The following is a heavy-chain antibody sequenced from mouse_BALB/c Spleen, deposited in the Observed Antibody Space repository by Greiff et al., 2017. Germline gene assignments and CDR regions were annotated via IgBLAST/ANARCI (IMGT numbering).Heavy chain of an antibody. CDR1: GFTFSDYY. CDR3: ARGEDYGSSYGFAY. CDR2: ISDGGSYT. D-gene: IGHD1-1*01. V-gene: IGHV5-4*02. J-gene: IGHJ3*01. Sequence: EVQLQESGGGLVKPGGSLKLSCAASGFTFSDYYMYWVRQTPEKRLEWVATISDGGSYTYYPDSVKGRFTISRDNAKNNLYLQMSSLKSEDTAMYYCARGEDYGSSYGFAYWGQGTLGTVSA.